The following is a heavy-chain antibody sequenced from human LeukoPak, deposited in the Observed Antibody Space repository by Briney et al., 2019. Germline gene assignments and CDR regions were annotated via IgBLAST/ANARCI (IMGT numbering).Heavy chain of an antibody. V-gene: IGHV4-59*01. Sequence: SGTLSLTCTVSGGSISSYYWSWIRQPPGKGLEWIGYIYYSGSTNYNPSLKSRVTISVDTSKNQFSLKLSSVTAADTAVYYCARVGVRGVSIYFDYWGQGTLVTVSS. CDR1: GGSISSYY. J-gene: IGHJ4*02. CDR3: ARVGVRGVSIYFDY. D-gene: IGHD3-10*01. CDR2: IYYSGST.